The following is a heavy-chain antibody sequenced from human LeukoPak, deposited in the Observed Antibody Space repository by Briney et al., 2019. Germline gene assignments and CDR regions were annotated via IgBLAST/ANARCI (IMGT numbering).Heavy chain of an antibody. Sequence: SETLSLTCAVYGGSFSGYYWSWIRQPPGKGLEWIGEINHSGSTNYNPSLKSRVTISVDTSKNQLSLKLSSVTAADTAVYYCARAPLGYGYYGMDVWGQGTTVTVSS. D-gene: IGHD5-18*01. J-gene: IGHJ6*02. V-gene: IGHV4-34*01. CDR3: ARAPLGYGYYGMDV. CDR1: GGSFSGYY. CDR2: INHSGST.